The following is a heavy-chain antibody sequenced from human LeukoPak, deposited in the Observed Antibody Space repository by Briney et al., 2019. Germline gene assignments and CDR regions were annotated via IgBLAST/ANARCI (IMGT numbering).Heavy chain of an antibody. D-gene: IGHD2-21*01. J-gene: IGHJ3*02. Sequence: ASVKVSCKASGYTFTSYYMHWVRQAPGQGLEWMGIINPSGGSTSYAQKFQGRVTMTRDTSTSTVYMELSSLRSEDTAVHYCARAMEEHIVVVIAIPGAAIWGQGTMVTVSS. V-gene: IGHV1-46*01. CDR1: GYTFTSYY. CDR3: ARAMEEHIVVVIAIPGAAI. CDR2: INPSGGST.